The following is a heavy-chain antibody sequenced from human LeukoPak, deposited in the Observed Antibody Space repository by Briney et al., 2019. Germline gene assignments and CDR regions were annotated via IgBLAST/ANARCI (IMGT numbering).Heavy chain of an antibody. V-gene: IGHV3-72*01. J-gene: IGHJ3*02. CDR2: TRNKANSYTT. Sequence: TGGSLRLSCAASGFTFSDHYMDWVRQAPGKGLEWVGRTRNKANSYTTEYAASVKGGFTNSRDDSKNSLYLQMTSLKTEDTAVYYCARGGLYYYDSSGYAFDIWGQGTMVTVSS. CDR3: ARGGLYYYDSSGYAFDI. D-gene: IGHD3-22*01. CDR1: GFTFSDHY.